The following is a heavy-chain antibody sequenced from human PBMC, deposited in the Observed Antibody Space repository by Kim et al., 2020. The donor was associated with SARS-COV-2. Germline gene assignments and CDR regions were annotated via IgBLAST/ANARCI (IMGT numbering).Heavy chain of an antibody. J-gene: IGHJ4*02. D-gene: IGHD6-13*01. CDR3: ASPAIAAAGTWDDY. Sequence: NPSLKSRVTISVDTSKTQFSLKLSSVTAADTAVYYCASPAIAAAGTWDDYWGQGTLVTVSS. V-gene: IGHV4-39*01.